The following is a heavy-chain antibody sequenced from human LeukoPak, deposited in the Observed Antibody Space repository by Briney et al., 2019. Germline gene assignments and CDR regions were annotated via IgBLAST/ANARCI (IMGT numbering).Heavy chain of an antibody. CDR2: ISGSGGST. V-gene: IGHV3-23*01. Sequence: EGSLRLSCAASGFTFSSYAMSWVRQAPGKGLEWVSAISGSGGSTYYADSVKGRFTISRDNSKNTLYLQMNSLRAEDTAVYYCAKAQDIVVVPAVDYYYGRDVWGQGTTVTVSS. D-gene: IGHD2-2*01. CDR1: GFTFSSYA. J-gene: IGHJ6*02. CDR3: AKAQDIVVVPAVDYYYGRDV.